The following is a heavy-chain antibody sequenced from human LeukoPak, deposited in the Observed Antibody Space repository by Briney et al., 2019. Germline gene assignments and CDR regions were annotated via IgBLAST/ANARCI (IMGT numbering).Heavy chain of an antibody. CDR3: ASYFFDQSKALDI. Sequence: PSETLSLTCTVSGGSISSSSYYWGWIRQPPGKGLEWIGSIYYSGSTYYNPSLKSRVTISVDKSKNQFSLKLSSVTAADTAVYYCASYFFDQSKALDIWGQGTMVTVSA. D-gene: IGHD3-9*01. CDR1: GGSISSSSYY. V-gene: IGHV4-39*07. J-gene: IGHJ3*02. CDR2: IYYSGST.